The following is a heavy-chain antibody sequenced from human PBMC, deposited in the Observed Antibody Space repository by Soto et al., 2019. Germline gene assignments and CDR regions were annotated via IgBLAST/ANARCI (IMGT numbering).Heavy chain of an antibody. CDR2: TYYRSKWYN. CDR3: AREAAVAGTDYYYYGMDV. V-gene: IGHV6-1*01. CDR1: GDSVSSNSAA. Sequence: SPTLSLTCAISGDSVSSNSAAWNWIRQSPSRGLEWLGRTYYRSKWYNDYAVSVKSRITINPDTSKNQFSLQLNSVTPEDTAVYYCAREAAVAGTDYYYYGMDVWGQGTTVTVSS. D-gene: IGHD6-19*01. J-gene: IGHJ6*02.